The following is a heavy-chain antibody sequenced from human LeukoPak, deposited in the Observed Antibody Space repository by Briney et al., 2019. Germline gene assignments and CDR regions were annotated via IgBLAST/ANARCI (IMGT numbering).Heavy chain of an antibody. CDR2: ITPGDRSK. D-gene: IGHD3-10*01. CDR3: ARVPRYGSGSQREYYFDY. Sequence: GASVKVSCKASGYTFNSYYVHWVRQAPGQGLEWLGVITPGDRSKTYAQEFQGRVPMTRDTSTSTFYLELSSLRSEDTALYYCARVPRYGSGSQREYYFDYWGQGTLVTVSS. V-gene: IGHV1-46*02. CDR1: GYTFNSYY. J-gene: IGHJ4*02.